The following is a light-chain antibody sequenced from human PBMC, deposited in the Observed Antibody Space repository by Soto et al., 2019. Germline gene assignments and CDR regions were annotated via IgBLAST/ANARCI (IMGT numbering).Light chain of an antibody. CDR2: DVS. CDR3: QQYGSSPPWT. V-gene: IGKV3-20*01. J-gene: IGKJ1*01. Sequence: EIVLTQSPATLSLSPGERGTLSCRASESVTNYLAWYQQKPGQAPRLLVYDVSNRATGIPARFSGGGSGTDFTLTISRLEPEDFAVYYCQQYGSSPPWTFGQGTKVDIK. CDR1: ESVTNY.